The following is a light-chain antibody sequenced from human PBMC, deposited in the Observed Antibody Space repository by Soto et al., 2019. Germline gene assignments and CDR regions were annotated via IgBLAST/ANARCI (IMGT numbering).Light chain of an antibody. CDR1: SSNIGSNY. CDR2: RND. Sequence: QSVLTQPPSASGTPGQRVTISCSGSSSNIGSNYVFWYQQLPGTAPKLLISRNDQRPSGVPDRFSGSKSGTSASLAISGLRSEDEAHYYCAAWDDGLSGRLFGGGTKLTVL. V-gene: IGLV1-47*01. J-gene: IGLJ3*02. CDR3: AAWDDGLSGRL.